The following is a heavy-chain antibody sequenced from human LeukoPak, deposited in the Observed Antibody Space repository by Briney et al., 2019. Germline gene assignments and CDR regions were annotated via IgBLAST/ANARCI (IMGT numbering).Heavy chain of an antibody. V-gene: IGHV5-51*01. J-gene: IGHJ6*02. CDR2: IYPGDSDT. Sequence: RGESLKISCKGSGYSFTSYWIAWARQMPGKGLEWMGIIYPGDSDTRYSPSFQGQVTISADKSISTAYLQWSSLKVSDTAMYYCARQRADTSGLIYYDMDVWGQGTTVTVSS. D-gene: IGHD6-19*01. CDR1: GYSFTSYW. CDR3: ARQRADTSGLIYYDMDV.